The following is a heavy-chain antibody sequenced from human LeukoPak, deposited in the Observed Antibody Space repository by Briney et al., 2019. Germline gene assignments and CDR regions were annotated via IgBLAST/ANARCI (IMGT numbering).Heavy chain of an antibody. D-gene: IGHD1-14*01. CDR2: ISSSSSTI. CDR1: GFTFSSYS. Sequence: GGSLRLSCAASGFTFSSYSMNWVRQAPGKGLEWVSYISSSSSTIYYADSVKGRFTISRDNAKSSLYLQMNSLRAEDTAVYYCAREAHRAPGAFDIWGQGTMVTVSS. J-gene: IGHJ3*02. V-gene: IGHV3-48*01. CDR3: AREAHRAPGAFDI.